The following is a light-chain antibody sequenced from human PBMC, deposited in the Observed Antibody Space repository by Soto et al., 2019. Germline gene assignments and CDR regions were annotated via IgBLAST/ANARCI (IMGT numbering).Light chain of an antibody. CDR1: QSLSSRF. CDR2: SSS. J-gene: IGKJ4*01. V-gene: IGKV3-20*01. CDR3: QQYGRSPLT. Sequence: EILLTKCPGTLSFSPGERAMVSCRASQSLSSRFLAWYQQKNGQDPRILIYSSSNRDTGIPDRFSGSGSGTDFTLTISRLQPADCAVYYCQQYGRSPLTFGEGTKVDIK.